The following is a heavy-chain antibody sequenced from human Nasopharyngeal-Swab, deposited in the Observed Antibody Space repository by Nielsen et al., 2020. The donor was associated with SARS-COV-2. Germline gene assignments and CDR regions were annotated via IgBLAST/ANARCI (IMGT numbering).Heavy chain of an antibody. V-gene: IGHV3-48*03. D-gene: IGHD6-19*01. CDR3: ARASRGWS. CDR2: ISTSGATI. J-gene: IGHJ5*02. Sequence: GESLKISCAASGFTFDNYEMNWVRQAPGKGLEWVSYISTSGATIHYADSVRGRFTISRDNAKKSLHLQMNSLRAEDTAVYYWARASRGWSWGQGTPVTVSS. CDR1: GFTFDNYE.